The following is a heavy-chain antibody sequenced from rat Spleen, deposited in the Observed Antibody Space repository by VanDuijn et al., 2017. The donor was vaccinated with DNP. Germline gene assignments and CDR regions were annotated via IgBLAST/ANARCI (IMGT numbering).Heavy chain of an antibody. V-gene: IGHV4-2*01. CDR2: INKDSNII. Sequence: EVKLVESGGGLVQPGRSLKLSCAASGFNFNDYWMGWVRQAPGKGLEGIGEINKDSNIINYSPSLKDKFTISRDNVQDTLYLQMSKLGSEDTAIYYCASGPNYGAYSDYFNYWGQGVMVTVSS. D-gene: IGHD1-11*01. J-gene: IGHJ2*01. CDR1: GFNFNDYW. CDR3: ASGPNYGAYSDYFNY.